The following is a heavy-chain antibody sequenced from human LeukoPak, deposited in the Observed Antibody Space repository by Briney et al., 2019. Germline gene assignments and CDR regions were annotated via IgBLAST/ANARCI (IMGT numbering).Heavy chain of an antibody. CDR3: ARVEEGYGSGRRENYYYYYRDV. J-gene: IGHJ6*03. CDR2: IYYSGST. V-gene: IGHV4-59*01. Sequence: PSETLSLTCAVYGGSFSGYYWSWVRQPPGTGLEWDGYIYYSGSTNYNPSPKRRVTISVDTSKNQFSLKLSSGPATDTAVYYCARVEEGYGSGRRENYYYYYRDVWGKGATVTISS. D-gene: IGHD3-10*01. CDR1: GGSFSGYY.